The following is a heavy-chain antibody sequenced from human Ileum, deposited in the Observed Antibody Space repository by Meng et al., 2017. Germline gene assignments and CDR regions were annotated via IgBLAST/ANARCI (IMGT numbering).Heavy chain of an antibody. D-gene: IGHD4-17*01. J-gene: IGHJ4*02. CDR3: TKPRQYDYADFEE. Sequence: GESLKISCEVSGFIFSSFEMNWVRQAPGKGLEWVSYISNGGGRTIYYADSVKGRFTISRDNAKRSVSLQMDSLRAEDTAVYYCTKPRQYDYADFEEWGQGTLVTVSS. V-gene: IGHV3-48*03. CDR2: ISNGGGRTI. CDR1: GFIFSSFE.